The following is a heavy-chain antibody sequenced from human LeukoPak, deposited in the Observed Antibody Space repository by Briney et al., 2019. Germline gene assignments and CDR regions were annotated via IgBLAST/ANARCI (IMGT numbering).Heavy chain of an antibody. CDR3: AKDFCLWVGGLFSPLYL. CDR1: GFTFSSYG. J-gene: IGHJ4*02. Sequence: GGSLRLSCAASGFTFSSYGMSWVRQAPGKGLEWVAVISYDVGKKYYADSVKGRFTISRDNSKNTLYLQMNSLRAEDTAVYYCAKDFCLWVGGLFSPLYLWGQGTLVTVSS. D-gene: IGHD3-10*01. CDR2: ISYDVGKK. V-gene: IGHV3-30*18.